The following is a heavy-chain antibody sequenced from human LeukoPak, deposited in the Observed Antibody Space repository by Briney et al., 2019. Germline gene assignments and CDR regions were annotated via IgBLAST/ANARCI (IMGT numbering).Heavy chain of an antibody. Sequence: SETLSLTCTVSGGSISSYYWSWIRQPPGKGLEWIGYIYYSGSTNYIPSLKSRVTISVDTSKNQFSLKLSSVTAADTAVYYCARTSNYYYYYMDVWGKGTTVTVSS. J-gene: IGHJ6*03. CDR2: IYYSGST. CDR3: ARTSNYYYYYMDV. V-gene: IGHV4-59*01. CDR1: GGSISSYY.